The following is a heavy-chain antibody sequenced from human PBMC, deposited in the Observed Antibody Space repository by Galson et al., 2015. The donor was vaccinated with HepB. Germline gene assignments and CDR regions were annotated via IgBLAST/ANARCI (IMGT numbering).Heavy chain of an antibody. J-gene: IGHJ4*02. D-gene: IGHD2-21*01. Sequence: QSGAEVKKPGDSLRISCNGSAYTFTSYFISWVRQMPGKGLEWMGRIDPSDSYTNYSPSFQGHVTISADKSIRTAYLQWSSLKVSDSAMYYCAILQKQMIARTSPLSDYWGPGTLVTASS. CDR3: AILQKQMIARTSPLSDY. V-gene: IGHV5-10-1*01. CDR2: IDPSDSYT. CDR1: AYTFTSYF.